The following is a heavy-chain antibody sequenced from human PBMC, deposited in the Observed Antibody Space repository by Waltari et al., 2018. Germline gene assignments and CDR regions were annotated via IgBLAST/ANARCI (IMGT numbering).Heavy chain of an antibody. CDR2: IYHSGST. Sequence: QVQLQESGPGLVKPSGTLSLTCAVSGGSISSSNWWSWVRTPPGQGLEWIGEIYHSGSTNYNPSLKSRVTISVDKSKNQFSLKLSSVTAADTAVYYCARAYCSSTSCYDGYYYGMDVWGQGTTVTVSS. D-gene: IGHD2-2*01. CDR3: ARAYCSSTSCYDGYYYGMDV. CDR1: GGSISSSNW. V-gene: IGHV4-4*02. J-gene: IGHJ6*02.